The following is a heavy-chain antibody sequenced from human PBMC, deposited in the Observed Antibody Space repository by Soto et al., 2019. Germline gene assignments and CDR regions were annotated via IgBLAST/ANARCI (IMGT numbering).Heavy chain of an antibody. CDR2: ISHSGGTI. J-gene: IGHJ4*02. CDR3: ARGAVLAPDTSFDY. V-gene: IGHV3-11*01. D-gene: IGHD6-19*01. CDR1: GFTFSDYY. Sequence: GGSLRLSCAASGFTFSDYYMTWIRQAPGKGLDWVSYISHSGGTIYYADSVKGRFTISRDNAKNSLYLQMNSLRAEDTAVYYCARGAVLAPDTSFDYWGQGTLVTVSS.